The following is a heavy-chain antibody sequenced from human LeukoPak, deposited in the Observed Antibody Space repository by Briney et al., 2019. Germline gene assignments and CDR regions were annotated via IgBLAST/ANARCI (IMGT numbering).Heavy chain of an antibody. D-gene: IGHD2-21*01. V-gene: IGHV3-23*01. CDR1: GFTFSSYA. CDR3: AKGMSPLPDCFDY. Sequence: GESLTLSCAASGFTFSSYAMSWIRQAPGKGLEWVSAISGSGGSSYYADSVKGRFTISRDNSNNTLYLQMNSLRADDTAVYYSAKGMSPLPDCFDYWGKGTLVTVTS. CDR2: ISGSGGSS. J-gene: IGHJ4*02.